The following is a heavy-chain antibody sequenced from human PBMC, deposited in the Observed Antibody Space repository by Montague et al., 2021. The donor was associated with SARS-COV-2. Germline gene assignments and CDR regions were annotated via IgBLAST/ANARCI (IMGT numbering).Heavy chain of an antibody. J-gene: IGHJ3*02. CDR2: IYYSGST. CDR1: GGSIRTSSYY. D-gene: IGHD3-16*01. V-gene: IGHV4-39*01. CDR3: GGLGGALDAFDI. Sequence: SETLSLTCTVSGGSIRTSSYYWGWIRQPPGKGLDWIGSIYYSGSTYYNPSLKSRVTISVDTSKNQFSLKLSSVTAADTAVYYCGGLGGALDAFDIWGRGTMVTVSS.